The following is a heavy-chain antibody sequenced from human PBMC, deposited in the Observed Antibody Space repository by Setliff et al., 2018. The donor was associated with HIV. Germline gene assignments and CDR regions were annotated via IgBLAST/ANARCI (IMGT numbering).Heavy chain of an antibody. CDR2: SYNSRGT. J-gene: IGHJ2*01. CDR3: ARSALWFGKADWYVDL. V-gene: IGHV4-28*01. CDR1: GYSIRSSYW. Sequence: PSETLSLTCAVSGYSIRSSYWWGWIRQPPGKGLEWIGYSYNSRGTYYNPSLKSRVTMSVDTSKNQFSLKVRSVTAVDTAVYYCARSALWFGKADWYVDLWGRGTLVTVSS. D-gene: IGHD3-10*01.